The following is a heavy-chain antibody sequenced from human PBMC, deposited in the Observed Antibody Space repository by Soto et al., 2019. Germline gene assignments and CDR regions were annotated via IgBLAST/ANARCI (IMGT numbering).Heavy chain of an antibody. CDR2: IWYDGSNK. J-gene: IGHJ6*02. V-gene: IGHV3-33*01. D-gene: IGHD4-17*01. CDR3: ARGNYGGMGGMDV. Sequence: PGGSLRLSCAASGFTFSSYGMHWVRQAPGKGLEWVAVIWYDGSNKYYADSVKGRFTISRDNSKNTLYLQMNSLRAEDTAVYYCARGNYGGMGGMDVWGQGTTVTVSS. CDR1: GFTFSSYG.